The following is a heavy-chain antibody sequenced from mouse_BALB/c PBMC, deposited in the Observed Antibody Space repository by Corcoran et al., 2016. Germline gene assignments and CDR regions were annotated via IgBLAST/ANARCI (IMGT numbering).Heavy chain of an antibody. CDR2: IDPENGNT. J-gene: IGHJ3*01. D-gene: IGHD2-2*01. V-gene: IGHV14-1*02. CDR3: SGNGYDEGALFAY. Sequence: EVQLQQSGAELVRPGALVKLSCKASGFNIKDYYMHWVKQRPEQGLEWNGWIDPENGNTIYDAKFQGKASIIADTSSNTAYLQLSSLTSEDTAVYYCSGNGYDEGALFAYWGQGTLVTVSA. CDR1: GFNIKDYY.